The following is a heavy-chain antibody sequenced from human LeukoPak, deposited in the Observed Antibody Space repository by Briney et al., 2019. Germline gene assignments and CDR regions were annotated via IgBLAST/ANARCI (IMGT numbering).Heavy chain of an antibody. J-gene: IGHJ4*02. CDR3: ATAVADNLDY. Sequence: SETLSLTCAVYGGSFSGYYWSWIRQPPGKGLEWIGEINHSGSTNYNPSLKSRVTISVDTSKNQFSLKLSSVTAADTAVYYCATAVADNLDYWGQGTLVTVSS. CDR2: INHSGST. D-gene: IGHD6-19*01. CDR1: GGSFSGYY. V-gene: IGHV4-34*01.